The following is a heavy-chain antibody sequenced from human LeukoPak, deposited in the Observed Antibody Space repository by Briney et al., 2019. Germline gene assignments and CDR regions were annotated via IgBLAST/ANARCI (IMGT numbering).Heavy chain of an antibody. Sequence: ASVKVSCKASGYTFTSYGISWVRQTPGQGLEWMGWISAYNGNTNNAQKLQGRVTMTTDTSTSTAYMELRSLRSDDTAVYYCATSLGATLYFDYWGQGTLVTVSS. D-gene: IGHD1-26*01. CDR3: ATSLGATLYFDY. CDR2: ISAYNGNT. J-gene: IGHJ4*02. CDR1: GYTFTSYG. V-gene: IGHV1-18*01.